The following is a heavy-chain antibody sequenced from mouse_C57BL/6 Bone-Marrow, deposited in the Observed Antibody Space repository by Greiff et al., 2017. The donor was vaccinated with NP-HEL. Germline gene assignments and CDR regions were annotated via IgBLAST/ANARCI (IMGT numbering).Heavy chain of an antibody. V-gene: IGHV8-8*01. Sequence: QVTLKVSGPGILQPSQTLSLTCSFSGFSLSTFGMGVGWIRQPSGKGLEWLAHIWWDDDKYYNPALKRRLTTSKDTSKNQVFLKIANVDTADTATYYCARIPLYYYGSSYVSLYFDYWGQGTTLTVSS. D-gene: IGHD1-1*01. CDR2: IWWDDDK. J-gene: IGHJ2*01. CDR1: GFSLSTFGMG. CDR3: ARIPLYYYGSSYVSLYFDY.